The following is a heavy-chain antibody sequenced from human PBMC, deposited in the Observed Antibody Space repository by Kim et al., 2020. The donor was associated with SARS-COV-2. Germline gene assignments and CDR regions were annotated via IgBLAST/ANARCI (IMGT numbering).Heavy chain of an antibody. V-gene: IGHV4-31*02. Sequence: TYYNPSLKSRVTISVDTSKNQFSLKLSSVTAADTAVYYCARLKIAAPVDYWGQGTLVTVSS. CDR3: ARLKIAAPVDY. J-gene: IGHJ4*02. D-gene: IGHD6-6*01. CDR2: T.